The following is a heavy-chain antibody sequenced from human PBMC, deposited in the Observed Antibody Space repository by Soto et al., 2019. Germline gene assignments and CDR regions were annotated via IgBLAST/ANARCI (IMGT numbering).Heavy chain of an antibody. Sequence: QVQLQESGPGLVKPSETLSLTCTVSGGSISGGGYYWSWIRQPPGKGLEWIGYTYDSGSTYYNPSLKSRISRSIDTSKNQFSLRLTSVTAADTALYYCAREIIPLTTDWYFDLWGRGTLVTVSS. V-gene: IGHV4-30-4*01. CDR1: GGSISGGGYY. CDR2: TYDSGST. CDR3: AREIIPLTTDWYFDL. J-gene: IGHJ2*01. D-gene: IGHD4-17*01.